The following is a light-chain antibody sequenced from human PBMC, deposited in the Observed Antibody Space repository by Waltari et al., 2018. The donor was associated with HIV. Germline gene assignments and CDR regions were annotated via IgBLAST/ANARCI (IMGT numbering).Light chain of an antibody. Sequence: SPQLTQAPPVYVALRPPVRHTSHAARLASYYASSYQQKPGQAPVLVIYGKNARPSRIPERFSASSSGTTASLTISGAQAEDEADYYCNSRDTSGNHQVFGGGTTLTVL. CDR3: NSRDTSGNHQV. CDR1: RLASYY. J-gene: IGLJ2*01. V-gene: IGLV3-19*01. CDR2: GKN.